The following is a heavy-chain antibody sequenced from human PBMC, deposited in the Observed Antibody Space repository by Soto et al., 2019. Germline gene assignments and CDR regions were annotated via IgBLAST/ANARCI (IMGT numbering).Heavy chain of an antibody. Sequence: PSETLSLTCTVSGGSISSYYWSWIRQPPGKGLEWIAYIYYSGSTNYNPSLKSRVTISVDTSKNQFSLTLSSVTAADTAVYYCARGDGSVTAGYYYYGMDVWGQGTTVTVSS. CDR2: IYYSGST. D-gene: IGHD1-26*01. J-gene: IGHJ6*02. CDR3: ARGDGSVTAGYYYYGMDV. CDR1: GGSISSYY. V-gene: IGHV4-59*01.